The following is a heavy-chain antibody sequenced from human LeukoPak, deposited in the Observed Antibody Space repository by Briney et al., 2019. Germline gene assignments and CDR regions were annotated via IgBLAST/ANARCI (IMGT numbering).Heavy chain of an antibody. J-gene: IGHJ4*02. CDR3: AIASRNYFYFLYY. Sequence: GGSLRLSCAASGFNFSSYCMHWVRQAPGKGLEWVTSIWFDGSNIHYADSVKGRVIITRDNSKSALYMQMSRLRAEDPAVYYCAIASRNYFYFLYYWGEGSLVT. D-gene: IGHD1-7*01. CDR1: GFNFSSYC. V-gene: IGHV3-30*02. CDR2: IWFDGSNI.